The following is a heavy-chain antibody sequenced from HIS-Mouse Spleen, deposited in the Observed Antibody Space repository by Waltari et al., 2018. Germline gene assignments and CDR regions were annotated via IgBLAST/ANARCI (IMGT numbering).Heavy chain of an antibody. CDR3: ARGHDYSNYFDY. Sequence: QVQLVQSGAEVKMLGASGKAYCKASGYPFPSYAINGVRQATGQGLEGMGWMNPNSGNTGYAQKFQCRVTMTRNTSISTAYRELSSLRSEDTVVYYCARGHDYSNYFDYWGQGTLVTVSS. J-gene: IGHJ4*02. CDR2: MNPNSGNT. CDR1: GYPFPSYA. D-gene: IGHD4-4*01. V-gene: IGHV1-8*01.